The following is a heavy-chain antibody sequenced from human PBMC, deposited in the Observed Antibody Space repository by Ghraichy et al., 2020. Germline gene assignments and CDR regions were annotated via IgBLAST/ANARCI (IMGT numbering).Heavy chain of an antibody. D-gene: IGHD4/OR15-4a*01. J-gene: IGHJ4*02. CDR1: GFTFSSYW. CDR2: INTDGSSI. CDR3: ARDYGGTDY. V-gene: IGHV3-74*01. Sequence: LSLTCAASGFTFSSYWMHWVRQAPGKGLVWVSRINTDGSSIRYADSVKGRFTISRDNAKNTLYLQMNSLRAEDTAVYYCARDYGGTDYWGQGTLVTVSS.